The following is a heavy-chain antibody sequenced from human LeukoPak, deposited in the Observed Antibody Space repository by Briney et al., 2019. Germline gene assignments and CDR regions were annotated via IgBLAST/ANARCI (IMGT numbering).Heavy chain of an antibody. CDR2: IHYGGNT. J-gene: IGHJ4*02. CDR1: GGSISNHY. V-gene: IGHV4-59*11. D-gene: IGHD5-24*01. Sequence: PSETLSLTCTVSGGSISNHYWSWIRQPPGKGLEWIGYIHYGGNTDYNPSLKSRLTISVDTSKNQSSLKLSSVTAADTAVYYCVRRGDGYPYYFDYWGQGTLVTVSS. CDR3: VRRGDGYPYYFDY.